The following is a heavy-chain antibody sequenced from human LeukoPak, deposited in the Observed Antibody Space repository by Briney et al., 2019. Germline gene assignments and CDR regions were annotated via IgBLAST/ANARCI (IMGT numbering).Heavy chain of an antibody. CDR3: ARDLPPTMTTVTTVDY. J-gene: IGHJ4*02. D-gene: IGHD4-11*01. V-gene: IGHV3-21*01. CDR1: GFTFSTYS. Sequence: PGGSLRLSCAASGFTFSTYSMNWVRQAPGKGLEWVSFIGSSSSYIYYADSVTGRFTISRDNAKNSLYLQMNSLRAEDTAVYYCARDLPPTMTTVTTVDYWGQGTLVTVSS. CDR2: IGSSSSYI.